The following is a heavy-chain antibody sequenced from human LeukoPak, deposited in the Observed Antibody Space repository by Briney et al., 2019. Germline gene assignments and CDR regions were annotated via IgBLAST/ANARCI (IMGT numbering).Heavy chain of an antibody. CDR3: ARVSNLRWYGGSGFSDY. CDR2: ISAYNGNT. D-gene: IGHD3-22*01. CDR1: GYTFTSYG. J-gene: IGHJ4*02. Sequence: ASVKVSCKASGYTFTSYGISWVRQAPGQGLEWMGWISAYNGNTNYAQKLQGRVTMTTDTSTSTAYMELRSLRSDDTAVYYCARVSNLRWYGGSGFSDYWGQGTLVTVSS. V-gene: IGHV1-18*01.